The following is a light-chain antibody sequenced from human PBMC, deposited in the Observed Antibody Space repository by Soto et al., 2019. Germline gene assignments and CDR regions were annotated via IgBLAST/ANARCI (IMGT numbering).Light chain of an antibody. CDR3: QQLNSYPPIFT. Sequence: DIQLTQSPSFLSASVGDRVTITCRASQGISSYLAWYQQKPGKAPKLLIYAASTLRSGVPSRFSGSGSGTEFTLTISSLQPEDFATYYCQQLNSYPPIFTFGPGTKVDIK. CDR2: AAS. J-gene: IGKJ3*01. V-gene: IGKV1-9*01. CDR1: QGISSY.